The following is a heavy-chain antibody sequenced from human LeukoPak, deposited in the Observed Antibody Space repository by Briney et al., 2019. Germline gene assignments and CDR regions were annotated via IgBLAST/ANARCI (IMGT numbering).Heavy chain of an antibody. D-gene: IGHD1-26*01. CDR2: ISSNGGGT. CDR3: VKLFKGSYGGPPSSYFDY. Sequence: GGSLRLSCSASGFTFSSYAMHWVRQAPGKGLEYVSAISSNGGGTYYADSVKGRFTISRDNSKNTLYLQMSSLRAEDTAVYYCVKLFKGSYGGPPSSYFDYWGQGTLVTVSS. CDR1: GFTFSSYA. V-gene: IGHV3-64D*06. J-gene: IGHJ4*02.